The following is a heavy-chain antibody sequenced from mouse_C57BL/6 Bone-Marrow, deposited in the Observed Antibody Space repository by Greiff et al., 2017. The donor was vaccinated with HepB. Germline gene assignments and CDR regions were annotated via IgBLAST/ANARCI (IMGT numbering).Heavy chain of an antibody. J-gene: IGHJ4*01. D-gene: IGHD2-4*01. CDR2: ISNLAYSI. CDR1: GFTFSDYG. CDR3: ARRVYDYDEGYDMDY. Sequence: EVKLMESGGGLVQPGGSLKLSCAASGFTFSDYGMAWVRQAPRKGPEWVAFISNLAYSIYYADTVTGRFTISRENAKNTLYLEMSSLRSEDTAMYYCARRVYDYDEGYDMDYWGQGTSVTVSS. V-gene: IGHV5-15*01.